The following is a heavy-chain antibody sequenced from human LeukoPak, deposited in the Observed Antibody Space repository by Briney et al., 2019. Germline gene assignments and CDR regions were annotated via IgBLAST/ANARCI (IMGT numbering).Heavy chain of an antibody. V-gene: IGHV1-2*02. Sequence: ASVKVSCKASGYTFTSYVNWVRQAPGHGLEWMGWINPNSGGTNFAQKFQGRITMTRDTSISTAYMELSRLRSDDTAVYYCARDQELFWSGYYFDYWGQGTLVTVSS. J-gene: IGHJ4*02. CDR3: ARDQELFWSGYYFDY. CDR2: INPNSGGT. D-gene: IGHD3-3*01. CDR1: GYTFTSY.